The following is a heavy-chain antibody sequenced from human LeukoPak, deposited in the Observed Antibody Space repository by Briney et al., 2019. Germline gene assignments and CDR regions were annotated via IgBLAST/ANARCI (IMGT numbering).Heavy chain of an antibody. V-gene: IGHV4-38-2*01. J-gene: IGHJ4*02. CDR2: IFHTGRT. Sequence: SETLSLTCAVSGNSITSGYYWGWIRQPPGKGLEWIGSIFHTGRTYYNPSLKSRVTISVDTSKNQFSLKVNSVTAADTAVYYCARNDFLLSSSSRDYWGQGILVTVSS. CDR1: GNSITSGYY. CDR3: ARNDFLLSSSSRDY. D-gene: IGHD6-13*01.